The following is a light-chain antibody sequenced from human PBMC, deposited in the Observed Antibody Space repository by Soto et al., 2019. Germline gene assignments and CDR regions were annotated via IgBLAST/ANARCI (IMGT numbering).Light chain of an antibody. V-gene: IGKV3-15*01. CDR2: GTS. Sequence: EFIITQSPATLSVSPGEIATLSCSGSQRLRRNVAWYQQKPGHAPRPLLYGTSSRAAAVLATFRGRGPETGFTLTLIRLQSEDFAVYYWQQYNSWPASTYGPGTKVDMK. CDR1: QRLRRN. CDR3: QQYNSWPAST. J-gene: IGKJ3*01.